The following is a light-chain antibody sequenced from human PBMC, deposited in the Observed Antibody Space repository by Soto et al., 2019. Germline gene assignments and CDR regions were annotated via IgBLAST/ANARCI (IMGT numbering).Light chain of an antibody. CDR2: RNN. Sequence: QSALTQPPSTSGTPGQRVTIPRSGSGSNIGRNSVTWYQRLPGAAPKLLVYRNNHRPSGVPERFSGSKSGTSASLAISDLQSEDEADYYCATWDDSLSGVEFGGGTKVTVL. CDR3: ATWDDSLSGVE. CDR1: GSNIGRNS. J-gene: IGLJ3*02. V-gene: IGLV1-44*01.